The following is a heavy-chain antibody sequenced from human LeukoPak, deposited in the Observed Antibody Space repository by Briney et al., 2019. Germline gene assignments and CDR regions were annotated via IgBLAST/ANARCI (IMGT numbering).Heavy chain of an antibody. Sequence: ASVKVSCKASGYTFTSYGISWVRQAPGQGLEWMGWISAYNGNTNYAQKLQGRVAMTTDTSTSTAYMELRSLRSDDTAVYYCARARGRSLITTIDYWGQGTLVTVSS. D-gene: IGHD3-22*01. V-gene: IGHV1-18*01. CDR3: ARARGRSLITTIDY. CDR1: GYTFTSYG. J-gene: IGHJ4*02. CDR2: ISAYNGNT.